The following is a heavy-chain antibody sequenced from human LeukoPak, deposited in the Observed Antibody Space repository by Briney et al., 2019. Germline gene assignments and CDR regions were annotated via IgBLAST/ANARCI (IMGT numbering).Heavy chain of an antibody. CDR1: GYIFTHYW. V-gene: IGHV5-51*01. Sequence: GESLKISCQVSGYIFTHYWIGWVRQMPWKGLESMGLIYPADSDTTYSPSFQGQVTISADKSISTVYLQWSSLKASDTAMYYCARQSRDGSKTRGYYFDYWGQGTLVTVSS. CDR2: IYPADSDT. CDR3: ARQSRDGSKTRGYYFDY. D-gene: IGHD3-10*01. J-gene: IGHJ4*02.